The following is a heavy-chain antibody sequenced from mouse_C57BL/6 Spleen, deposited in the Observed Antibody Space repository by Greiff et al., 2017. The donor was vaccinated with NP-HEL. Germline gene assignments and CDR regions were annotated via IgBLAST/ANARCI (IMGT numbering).Heavy chain of an antibody. CDR3: ARPTTVVPYFDY. V-gene: IGHV1-66*01. CDR2: IYPGSGNT. CDR1: GYSFTSYY. D-gene: IGHD1-1*01. J-gene: IGHJ2*01. Sequence: VQLQQSGPELVKPGASVKISCKASGYSFTSYYIHWVKQRPGQGLEWIGWIYPGSGNTKYSEKFKGKATLTADTSSSTAYMQLSSLTSEDSAVYYCARPTTVVPYFDYWGQGTTLTVSS.